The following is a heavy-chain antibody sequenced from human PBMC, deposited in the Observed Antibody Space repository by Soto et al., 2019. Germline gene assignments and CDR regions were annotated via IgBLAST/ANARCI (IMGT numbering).Heavy chain of an antibody. Sequence: GGSLRLSCAASGFTFSDYYMSWIRQAPGKGLEWVSYISSSSSYTNYADSVKGRFTISRDNAKNSLYLQMNSLRAEDTAVYYCARDQAYCSGGSCYSDHGMDVWGQGTTVTV. CDR1: GFTFSDYY. CDR3: ARDQAYCSGGSCYSDHGMDV. CDR2: ISSSSSYT. J-gene: IGHJ6*02. D-gene: IGHD2-15*01. V-gene: IGHV3-11*06.